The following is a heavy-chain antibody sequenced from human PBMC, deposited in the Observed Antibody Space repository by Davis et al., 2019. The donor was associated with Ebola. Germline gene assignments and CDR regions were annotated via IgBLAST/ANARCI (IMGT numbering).Heavy chain of an antibody. CDR2: ISTDGINE. CDR3: AKVRYYSTWRGGFDS. V-gene: IGHV3-30*18. J-gene: IGHJ4*02. D-gene: IGHD3-10*01. Sequence: GESLKIPCAASGFTFSYFAMHWVRQTPGKGLEWVAVISTDGINEYYSDSVKGRFTISRDSSKNTLYLQMNSLRAEDTAVYYCAKVRYYSTWRGGFDSWGQGTLVTVSS. CDR1: GFTFSYFA.